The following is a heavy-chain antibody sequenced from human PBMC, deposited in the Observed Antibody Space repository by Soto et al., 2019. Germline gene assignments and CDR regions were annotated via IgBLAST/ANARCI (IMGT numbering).Heavy chain of an antibody. Sequence: PGGSLRLPCTVSGCTFSSGGLRWSRQGQGKGLECVSAISGSGGSTYYADSVNGRFTTSRDNSNNTLYLQMNSLRAEDTAVYYCAKAGKQQLVEYLHHWGQGTLVTVSS. CDR2: ISGSGGST. V-gene: IGHV3-23*01. D-gene: IGHD6-13*01. CDR1: GCTFSSGG. J-gene: IGHJ1*01. CDR3: AKAGKQQLVEYLHH.